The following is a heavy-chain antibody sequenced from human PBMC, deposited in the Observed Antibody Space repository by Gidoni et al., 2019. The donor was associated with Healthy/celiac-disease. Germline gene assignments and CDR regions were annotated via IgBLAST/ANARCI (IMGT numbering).Heavy chain of an antibody. J-gene: IGHJ6*03. CDR3: ASRACSGGSCYYYMDV. D-gene: IGHD2-15*01. Sequence: QVQLVQSGAEVQKPGSSVKASCMASVGTFTSYAISWVRQAPGQGLEGMGRIIPILGIANYAQKFQGRVTITADKSTSTAYMELSSLRSEDTAVYYCASRACSGGSCYYYMDVWGKGTTVTVSS. CDR1: VGTFTSYA. V-gene: IGHV1-69*04. CDR2: IIPILGIA.